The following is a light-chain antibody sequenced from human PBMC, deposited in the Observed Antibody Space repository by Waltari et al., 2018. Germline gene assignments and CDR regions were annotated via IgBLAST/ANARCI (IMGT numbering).Light chain of an antibody. CDR2: KAS. CDR1: QNIHDW. J-gene: IGKJ4*01. V-gene: IGKV1-5*03. Sequence: DIQMTQSPSTLSASVGDRVTITCRASQNIHDWLAWYQQKPGKAPKVLIYKASNLESGVPSRFSGSGSGTDFTLTISSLQAEDVAVYYCQQYYNAPLTFGGGTKVEIK. CDR3: QQYYNAPLT.